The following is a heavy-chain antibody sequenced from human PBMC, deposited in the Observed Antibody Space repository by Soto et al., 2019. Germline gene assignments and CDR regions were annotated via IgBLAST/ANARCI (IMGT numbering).Heavy chain of an antibody. CDR2: ISSSGTTI. D-gene: IGHD2-21*01. Sequence: PGGSLRLSCAASGFTVSSNYMSWVRQAPGKGLEWVSYISSSGTTIYYADSVKGRFTISRDNAKNSLFLQMNSLRAEDTALYYCARGHSIFYGMDVWGQGTTVTVSS. J-gene: IGHJ6*02. CDR3: ARGHSIFYGMDV. V-gene: IGHV3-11*01. CDR1: GFTVSSNY.